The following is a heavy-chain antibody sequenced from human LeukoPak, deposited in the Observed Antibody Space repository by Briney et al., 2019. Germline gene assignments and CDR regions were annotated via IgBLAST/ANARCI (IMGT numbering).Heavy chain of an antibody. Sequence: PGGSLRLSCAASGFTFSHYGMHWVRQAPGKGLEWVAFKQYDGSTTFYADSVKGRFIISRDNSKNTLYLQMNSLRAEDTAVYYCAKDTVKVTTIRRVPHYMDVWGKGTTVTISS. J-gene: IGHJ6*03. CDR2: KQYDGSTT. CDR1: GFTFSHYG. D-gene: IGHD5-12*01. V-gene: IGHV3-30*02. CDR3: AKDTVKVTTIRRVPHYMDV.